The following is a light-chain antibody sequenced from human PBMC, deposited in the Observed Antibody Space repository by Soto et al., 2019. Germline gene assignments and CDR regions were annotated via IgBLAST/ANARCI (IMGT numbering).Light chain of an antibody. V-gene: IGKV3-15*01. CDR1: QSVGNN. Sequence: EIVVTQSPATLSVSPGGRASLSCRDSQSVGNNFAWYQQKPGQAPRLLIFATSTRATGVPARFSGSGSGTEFTLTISSLQPEDFAVYYCQQYGDWPLTFGGGAKVEIE. CDR2: ATS. CDR3: QQYGDWPLT. J-gene: IGKJ4*01.